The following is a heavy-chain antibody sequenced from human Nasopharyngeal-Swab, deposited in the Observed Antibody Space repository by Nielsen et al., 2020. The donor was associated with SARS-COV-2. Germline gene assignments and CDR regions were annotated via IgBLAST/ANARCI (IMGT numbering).Heavy chain of an antibody. CDR3: AREPAARPPAPDYYYYYGMDV. Sequence: GSLRLSCAASGLTFSSYSMNWVRQAPGKGLEWVSYISSSSSTIYYADSVKGRFTISRDNAKNSLYLQMNSLRDEDTAVYYCAREPAARPPAPDYYYYYGMDVWGQGTTVTVSS. CDR1: GLTFSSYS. J-gene: IGHJ6*02. CDR2: ISSSSSTI. V-gene: IGHV3-48*02. D-gene: IGHD6-6*01.